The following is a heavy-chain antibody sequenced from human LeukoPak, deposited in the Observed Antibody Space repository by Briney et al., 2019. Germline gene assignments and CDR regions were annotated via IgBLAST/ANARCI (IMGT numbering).Heavy chain of an antibody. CDR2: TYYRSKWYN. CDR1: GDSVSSNSAA. D-gene: IGHD6-13*01. J-gene: IGHJ6*03. Sequence: SQTLSLTCAISGDSVSSNSAAWNWIRQSPSRGLEWLGRTYYRSKWYNDYAVSVKSRITINPDTSKNQFSLQLNSVTPEDTAVYYCARNILGIAAAGTLHYMDVWGKGTTVTISS. CDR3: ARNILGIAAAGTLHYMDV. V-gene: IGHV6-1*01.